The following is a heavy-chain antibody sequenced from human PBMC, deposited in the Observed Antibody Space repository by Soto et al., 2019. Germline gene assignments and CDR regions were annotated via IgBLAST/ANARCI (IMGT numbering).Heavy chain of an antibody. CDR2: ISVSGSST. CDR3: AKRVDPVDY. V-gene: IGHV3-23*01. CDR1: GFIFSNNA. D-gene: IGHD2-15*01. J-gene: IGHJ4*02. Sequence: LRLSCAASGFIFSNNAMNWVRQAPGQGLEWVSGISVSGSSTYYADSVKGRFTISRDNSKNTLNLQMNSLRAEDTAVYYCAKRVDPVDYWGQGTLVTVSS.